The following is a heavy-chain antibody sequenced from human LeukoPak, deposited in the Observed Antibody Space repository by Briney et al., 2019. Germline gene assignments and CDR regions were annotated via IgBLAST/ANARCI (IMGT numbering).Heavy chain of an antibody. V-gene: IGHV3-64D*06. CDR3: VKDARRGYSYGPY. Sequence: GGSLRLSCSASGFTFSSYAMHWVRQAPGKGREYVSAISSNGGSTYYADSVKGRFTISRDNSKNTLYLQMSSLRAEDTAVYYCVKDARRGYSYGPYWGQGTLVTVSS. J-gene: IGHJ4*02. CDR1: GFTFSSYA. D-gene: IGHD5-18*01. CDR2: ISSNGGST.